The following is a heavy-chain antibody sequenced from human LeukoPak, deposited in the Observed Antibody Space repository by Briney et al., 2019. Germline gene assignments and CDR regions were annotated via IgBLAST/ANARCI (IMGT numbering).Heavy chain of an antibody. CDR3: AIGVVITTAFDN. CDR2: INSDGSSA. V-gene: IGHV3-74*01. J-gene: IGHJ4*02. CDR1: GFTFSSYG. D-gene: IGHD3-22*01. Sequence: GGSLRLSCAASGFTFSSYGMHWVRQAPGKGLVWVSGINSDGSSATYADSVKGRFTISRDNAKNTLYLEMNSLRAEDMAVYYCAIGVVITTAFDNWGQGTLVTVSS.